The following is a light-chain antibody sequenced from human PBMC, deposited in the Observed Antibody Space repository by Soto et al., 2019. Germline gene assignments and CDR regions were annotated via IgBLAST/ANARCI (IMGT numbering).Light chain of an antibody. CDR3: QQYNTFSSRA. J-gene: IGKJ1*01. CDR2: EAS. CDR1: QDIRRW. Sequence: DLQMTQSPSTLSASVGDRVTITCRASQDIRRWLAWYQQKAGKAPNLLIYEASTSESGVPSRFSGSGSGTEFNLTISSLQPDDFATYFCQQYNTFSSRAFGQGTKVEIK. V-gene: IGKV1-5*03.